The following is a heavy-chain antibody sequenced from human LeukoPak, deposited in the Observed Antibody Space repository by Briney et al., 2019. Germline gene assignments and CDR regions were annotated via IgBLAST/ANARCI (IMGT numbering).Heavy chain of an antibody. V-gene: IGHV3-7*01. CDR3: AVGAGSLI. Sequence: GGSLRLSCAASGFTFSSYWTSWVRQAPGKGLEWVANMKQDGSEKYYVDSVKGRFTISRDNAKNSLYLQMNSLRAEDTAVYYCAVGAGSLIWGQGTLVTVSS. J-gene: IGHJ4*02. D-gene: IGHD1-26*01. CDR2: MKQDGSEK. CDR1: GFTFSSYW.